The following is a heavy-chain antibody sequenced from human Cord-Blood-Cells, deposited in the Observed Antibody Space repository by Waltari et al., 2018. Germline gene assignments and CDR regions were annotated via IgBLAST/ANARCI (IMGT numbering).Heavy chain of an antibody. CDR3: AKVTLEYSSSPADY. V-gene: IGHV3-23*01. CDR2: ISGSGGST. CDR1: GFTFSSYA. Sequence: GGGLVQPGGSLKLSCAASGFTFSSYAMSWVRQAPGKGLEWVSAISGSGGSTYYADSVKGRFTISRDNSKNTLYLQMNSLRAEDTAVYYCAKVTLEYSSSPADYWGQGTLVTVSS. J-gene: IGHJ4*02. D-gene: IGHD6-6*01.